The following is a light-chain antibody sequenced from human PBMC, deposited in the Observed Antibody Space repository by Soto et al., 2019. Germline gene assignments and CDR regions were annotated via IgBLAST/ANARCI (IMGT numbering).Light chain of an antibody. Sequence: QSVLAQPASVSGSPGQSITISCTGTSSDVGGYDYVSWYQHHPGKAPKLMIYDVSNRPSGVSNRFSGSKSGNTASLTISGLQAEDEADYYCSSYTSSSLYVFGTGPKVTVL. CDR2: DVS. V-gene: IGLV2-14*03. J-gene: IGLJ1*01. CDR3: SSYTSSSLYV. CDR1: SSDVGGYDY.